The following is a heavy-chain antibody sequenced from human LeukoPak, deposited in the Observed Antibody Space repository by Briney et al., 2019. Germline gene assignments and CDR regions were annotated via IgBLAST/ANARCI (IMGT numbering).Heavy chain of an antibody. CDR3: ASSYGSGWFDLYY. CDR2: INPNSGGT. Sequence: GASVKVSCKASGYTFTGYYMHWVRQAPGQGLEWMGWINPNSGGTNYAQKFQGRVTMTRDTSISTAYMELSRLRSDDTAVYHCASSYGSGWFDLYYWGQGTLVTVSS. D-gene: IGHD6-19*01. CDR1: GYTFTGYY. V-gene: IGHV1-2*02. J-gene: IGHJ4*02.